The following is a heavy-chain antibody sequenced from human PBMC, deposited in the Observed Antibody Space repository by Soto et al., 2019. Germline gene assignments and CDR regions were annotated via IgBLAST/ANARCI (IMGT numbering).Heavy chain of an antibody. J-gene: IGHJ4*02. D-gene: IGHD3-22*01. Sequence: QVQLVESGGGVVQPGRSLRLSCAASGFTFSSYGMHWVRQAPGKGLEWVAVISYDGSNQYYADSVKGRFTISRDNSMNTAYQQMNSLRAEDTAVYYGAKGLDSSGYYYSVHWGQGTLVNVSS. CDR3: AKGLDSSGYYYSVH. CDR1: GFTFSSYG. CDR2: ISYDGSNQ. V-gene: IGHV3-30*18.